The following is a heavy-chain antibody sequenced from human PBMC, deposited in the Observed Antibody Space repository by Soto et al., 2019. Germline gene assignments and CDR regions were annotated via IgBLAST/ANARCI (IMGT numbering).Heavy chain of an antibody. CDR2: TRNKANSYTT. CDR1: GFTFSDHY. Sequence: EVQLVESGGGLVQPGGSLRLSCAASGFTFSDHYMDWVRQAPGKGLEWVGRTRNKANSYTTEYAASVKGRFTISRDDSKNSLDLQMNSLKTEDTAVYYCARVAGYSDSWPYGMDVWGQGTTVTVSS. CDR3: ARVAGYSDSWPYGMDV. J-gene: IGHJ6*02. D-gene: IGHD6-13*01. V-gene: IGHV3-72*01.